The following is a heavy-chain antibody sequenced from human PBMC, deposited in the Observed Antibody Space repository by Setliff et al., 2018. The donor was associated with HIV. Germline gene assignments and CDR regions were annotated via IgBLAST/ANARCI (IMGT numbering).Heavy chain of an antibody. CDR1: GFTVSRFY. V-gene: IGHV3-53*01. CDR2: IYSDGSS. J-gene: IGHJ4*02. CDR3: ARDSPLSHFDY. Sequence: GGSLRLSCAASGFTVSRFYMSWVRRAPGKGLEWVSVIYSDGSSYYADSVRGRFTISRDNYKNTLYLQMNSLRPEDTAVYYCARDSPLSHFDYWGQGILVTVSS.